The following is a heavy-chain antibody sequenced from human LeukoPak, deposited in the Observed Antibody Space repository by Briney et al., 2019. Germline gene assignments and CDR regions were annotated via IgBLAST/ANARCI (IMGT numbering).Heavy chain of an antibody. J-gene: IGHJ6*03. Sequence: ASVKVSCKASGYTFTSYGVSWVRQAPGQGLEWMGWISAYNGNTNYAQKLQGRVTMTTDTSTSTAYMELRSLRSDDTAVYYCARVYYYGSGRRIDYYYYMDVWGKGTTVTISS. V-gene: IGHV1-18*01. CDR2: ISAYNGNT. D-gene: IGHD3-10*01. CDR1: GYTFTSYG. CDR3: ARVYYYGSGRRIDYYYYMDV.